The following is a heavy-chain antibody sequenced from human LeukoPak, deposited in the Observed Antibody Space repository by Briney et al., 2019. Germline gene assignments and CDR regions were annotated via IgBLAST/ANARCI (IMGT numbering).Heavy chain of an antibody. J-gene: IGHJ4*02. CDR1: GFTFSSYA. CDR3: AKRALTGNYYFDY. Sequence: GGSLGLSCAASGFTFSSYAMSWVRQAPGKGLEWVSSLGTSGGTYYADSVRGRFTISRDNSKNTLFLQMNSLRADDTALYYCAKRALTGNYYFDYWGQGTLVTVSS. CDR2: LGTSGGT. V-gene: IGHV3-23*01.